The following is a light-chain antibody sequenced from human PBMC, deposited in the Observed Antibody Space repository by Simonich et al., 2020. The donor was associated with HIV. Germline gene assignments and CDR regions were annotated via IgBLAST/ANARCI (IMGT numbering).Light chain of an antibody. J-gene: IGLJ2*01. CDR1: ALPKQY. Sequence: SYEVTQPPSVSVSPGQTARITCSGDALPKQYAYWYQQKPGQAPVLVIYKDSERPSGIPERFSGSSSGTTVTLTISGVQAEDEADYYCQSADSSGTVVFGGGTKLTVL. CDR3: QSADSSGTVV. V-gene: IGLV3-25*03. CDR2: KDS.